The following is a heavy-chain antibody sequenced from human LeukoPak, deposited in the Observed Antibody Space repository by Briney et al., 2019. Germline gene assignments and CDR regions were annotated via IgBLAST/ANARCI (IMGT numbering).Heavy chain of an antibody. CDR2: IYYSGST. J-gene: IGHJ4*02. CDR1: GGSISSYY. V-gene: IGHV4-59*01. CDR3: ARSGAPYCSSTSCLLNY. D-gene: IGHD2-2*01. Sequence: SETLSLTCTVSGGSISSYYWSWIRQPPGKRLEWIGYIYYSGSTNYNPSLKSRVTISVDTSKNQFSLKLSSVTAADTAVYYCARSGAPYCSSTSCLLNYWGQGTLVTVSS.